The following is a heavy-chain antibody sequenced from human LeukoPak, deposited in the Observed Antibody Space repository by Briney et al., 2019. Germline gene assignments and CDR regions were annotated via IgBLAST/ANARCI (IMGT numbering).Heavy chain of an antibody. CDR1: GFTFSSYG. V-gene: IGHV3-33*01. D-gene: IGHD1-26*01. CDR3: VRGSGAYYDY. Sequence: GRSLRLSCAASGFTFSSYGIHWVRQAAGKGLEWVALIWYDGSNRYYADSVKGRFTISRDNSKNMLYLQMNSLRAEDTAVYHCVRGSGAYYDYWGQGTLVTVTS. J-gene: IGHJ4*02. CDR2: IWYDGSNR.